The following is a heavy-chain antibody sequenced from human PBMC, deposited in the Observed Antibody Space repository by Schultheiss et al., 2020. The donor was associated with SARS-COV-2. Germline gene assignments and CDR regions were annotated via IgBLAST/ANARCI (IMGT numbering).Heavy chain of an antibody. J-gene: IGHJ6*02. CDR2: ISYDGSNK. Sequence: GGSLRLSCAASGFTVSSYAMHWVRQAPGKGLEWVAVISYDGSNKYYADSVKGRFTISRDNSKNTLYLQMNSLRAEDTAVYYCARDMVVAALGLYGMDVWGRGTTVTVSS. CDR1: GFTVSSYA. D-gene: IGHD2-15*01. V-gene: IGHV3-30-3*01. CDR3: ARDMVVAALGLYGMDV.